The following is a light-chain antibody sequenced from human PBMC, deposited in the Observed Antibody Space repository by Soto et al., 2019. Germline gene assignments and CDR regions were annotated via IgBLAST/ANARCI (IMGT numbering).Light chain of an antibody. CDR2: ANT. J-gene: IGLJ1*01. CDR1: SSNVGAGYD. CDR3: QSYDSSLSGYV. Sequence: QSALTQPPSVSGAPGQMVTISCTGSSSNVGAGYDVHWYQHLPGTAPKLLIYANTNRPSGVPDRFSGFKSGTSASLAITGLRAEDEADYYCQSYDSSLSGYVFGTGTKVTVL. V-gene: IGLV1-40*01.